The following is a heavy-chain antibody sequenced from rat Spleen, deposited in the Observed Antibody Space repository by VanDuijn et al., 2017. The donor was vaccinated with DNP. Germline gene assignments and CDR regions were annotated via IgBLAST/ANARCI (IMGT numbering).Heavy chain of an antibody. Sequence: EVQLVESGGDLVQPGRSLKLSCVASGFTFNNYWMTWIRQVPGKGLEWVASITTSGDSTSSPDSVKGRFTISRDNAKSTLYLQMDSLRSEDTATYYCTTGTTGGVWFAYWGQGTLVTVSS. D-gene: IGHD5-1*01. CDR3: TTGTTGGVWFAY. CDR1: GFTFNNYW. J-gene: IGHJ3*01. CDR2: ITTSGDST. V-gene: IGHV5-31*01.